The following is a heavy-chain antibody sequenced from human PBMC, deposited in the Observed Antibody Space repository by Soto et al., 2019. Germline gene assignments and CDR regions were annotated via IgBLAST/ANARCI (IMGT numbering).Heavy chain of an antibody. Sequence: GESLKISCKDSGYSFTSYWIAWVRQTPGKGLELMGIIYPYDSNTRYSPSFQGQVTISADKSVSTAYLQWSSLKASDTAMYYCARPQRIYDSSGYYYPPYFDYWGQGTLVTVSS. CDR2: IYPYDSNT. V-gene: IGHV5-51*01. CDR1: GYSFTSYW. CDR3: ARPQRIYDSSGYYYPPYFDY. J-gene: IGHJ4*02. D-gene: IGHD3-22*01.